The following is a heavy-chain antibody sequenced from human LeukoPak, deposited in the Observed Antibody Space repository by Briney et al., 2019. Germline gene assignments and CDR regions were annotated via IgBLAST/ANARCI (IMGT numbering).Heavy chain of an antibody. J-gene: IGHJ4*02. V-gene: IGHV5-51*01. CDR2: IYPGDSDT. CDR3: ARGKYYYDSSGYPTDY. Sequence: GESLKISCKGSGYSFTSYWIGWVRQMPGKGLEWMGIIYPGDSDTRYSPSFQGQVTISADKSISTAYLQWSSLKASDTAMYYCARGKYYYDSSGYPTDYWGQGTLVTASS. D-gene: IGHD3-22*01. CDR1: GYSFTSYW.